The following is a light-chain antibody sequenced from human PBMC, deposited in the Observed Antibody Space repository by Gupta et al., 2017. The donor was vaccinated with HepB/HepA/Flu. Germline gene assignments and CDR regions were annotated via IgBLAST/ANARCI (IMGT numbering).Light chain of an antibody. CDR2: VAT. CDR3: QQANGVPPT. V-gene: IGKV1-12*01. Sequence: IHLTQSPSSVPASVGDRVTITCRASHDISSWLAWYQQKPGKAPTLLIYVATTLQSGVPSRFSGSRSGTXFILTIXSLQPEDFATYDCQQANGVPPTFGXGTKVEIK. CDR1: HDISSW. J-gene: IGKJ1*01.